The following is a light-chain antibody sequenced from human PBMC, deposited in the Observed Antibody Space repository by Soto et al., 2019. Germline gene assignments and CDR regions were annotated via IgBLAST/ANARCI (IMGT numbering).Light chain of an antibody. CDR1: SSDVGTYIL. V-gene: IGLV2-23*02. J-gene: IGLJ2*01. Sequence: QSVLTQPASGSGSPGQSITISCIGTSSDVGTYILVSWYQQLPARAPKLMIYEDTKGPSGVSDRCSGSKSGNTASLTISGLQADDEAYYYCCSYAGSGTFVFGGGTKLPVL. CDR2: EDT. CDR3: CSYAGSGTFV.